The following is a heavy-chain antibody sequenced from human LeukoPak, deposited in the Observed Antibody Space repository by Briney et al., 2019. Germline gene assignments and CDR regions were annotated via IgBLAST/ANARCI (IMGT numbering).Heavy chain of an antibody. V-gene: IGHV3-23*01. CDR3: ALQFIAVAGKFDH. CDR1: GFTFTSYA. CDR2: ISGSGAKT. J-gene: IGHJ4*02. D-gene: IGHD6-19*01. Sequence: GGSLRLSCAASGFTFTSYAMSWVRQAPGKGLEWVSAISGSGAKTYYADSVKGRFTISRDNSKNTLYLQMNSLRAEDTAVYYCALQFIAVAGKFDHWGQGTLVTVSS.